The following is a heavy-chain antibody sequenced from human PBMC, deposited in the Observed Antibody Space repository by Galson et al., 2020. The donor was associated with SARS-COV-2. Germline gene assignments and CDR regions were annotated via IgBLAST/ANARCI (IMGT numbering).Heavy chain of an antibody. CDR1: GFTFNNYV. CDR2: ASYDGSIK. V-gene: IGHV3-30-3*01. D-gene: IGHD1-26*01. Sequence: GGSLRLSCAASGFTFNNYVLHWVRQAPGKGLEWVAVASYDGSIKYYADSVKGRFTVSRDGSKSTLYLQMNSLRAEDTAVYYCARGGEWERPYYVDYWGQGTLVTVSS. J-gene: IGHJ4*02. CDR3: ARGGEWERPYYVDY.